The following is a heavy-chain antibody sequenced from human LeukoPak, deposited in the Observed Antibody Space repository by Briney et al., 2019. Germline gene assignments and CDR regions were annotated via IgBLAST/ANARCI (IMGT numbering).Heavy chain of an antibody. Sequence: GGSLRLPCAASGFTFSSYNMNWVRQAPGKGLEWVASISSSSNYIYYVDSVKGRFTISRDNAKNSLYLQMNSLRAEDTAVYYCARAGIAAAGAFDYWGQGTLVTVSS. V-gene: IGHV3-21*01. CDR3: ARAGIAAAGAFDY. J-gene: IGHJ4*02. D-gene: IGHD6-13*01. CDR2: ISSSSNYI. CDR1: GFTFSSYN.